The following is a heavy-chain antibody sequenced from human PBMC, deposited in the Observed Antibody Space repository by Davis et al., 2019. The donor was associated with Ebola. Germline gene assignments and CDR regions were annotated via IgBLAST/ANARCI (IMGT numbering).Heavy chain of an antibody. Sequence: ASVKVSCKASGFTFIDYYLHWVRQAPGQGPEWMGWISLNSGSTKYSHKFQGRVTMTRDTSINTAHMELSGLRSDDTAVYYCARDDKVMHFDYWDQGTLVTVSS. CDR3: ARDDKVMHFDY. D-gene: IGHD3-22*01. CDR2: ISLNSGST. J-gene: IGHJ4*02. V-gene: IGHV1-2*02. CDR1: GFTFIDYY.